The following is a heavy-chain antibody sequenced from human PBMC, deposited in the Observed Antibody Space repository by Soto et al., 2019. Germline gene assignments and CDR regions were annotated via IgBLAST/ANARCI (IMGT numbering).Heavy chain of an antibody. D-gene: IGHD3-22*01. CDR3: ARDSTYYYDSSGYYRFDY. Sequence: SETLSLTCTVSGGSISSYYWSWIQQPAGRGLEWIGRIYTSGSTNYNPSLKSRVTMSVDTSKNQFSLKLSSVTAADTAVYYCARDSTYYYDSSGYYRFDYWGQGTLVTVSS. V-gene: IGHV4-4*07. J-gene: IGHJ4*02. CDR2: IYTSGST. CDR1: GGSISSYY.